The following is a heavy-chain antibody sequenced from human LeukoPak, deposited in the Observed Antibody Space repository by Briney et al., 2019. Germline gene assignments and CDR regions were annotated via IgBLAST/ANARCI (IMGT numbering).Heavy chain of an antibody. CDR1: GFTFSSYW. D-gene: IGHD3-16*01. J-gene: IGHJ4*02. CDR2: IKHDESEK. V-gene: IGHV3-7*01. Sequence: GGSLRLSCAASGFTFSSYWMNWARQAPGKGLEWVANIKHDESEKNYLDSVKGRFTISRDNAQNSLYLQMNGLRVEDTAVYYCTRRLDDWGQGTLVTVSS. CDR3: TRRLDD.